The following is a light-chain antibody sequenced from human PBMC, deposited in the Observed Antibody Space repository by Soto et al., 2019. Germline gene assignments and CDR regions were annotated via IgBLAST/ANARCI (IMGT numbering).Light chain of an antibody. J-gene: IGKJ1*01. CDR1: QPIPGY. Sequence: DILMTQSPSSLSASLGDRDIISCRASQPIPGYLSWYQVKPGSAPKLLIYAAYRLHTGVTPRFSGSGSGTDYSLIISCLQPEDVATYFCQQSHSLPRTFGQGTKLEI. CDR2: AAY. V-gene: IGKV1-39*01. CDR3: QQSHSLPRT.